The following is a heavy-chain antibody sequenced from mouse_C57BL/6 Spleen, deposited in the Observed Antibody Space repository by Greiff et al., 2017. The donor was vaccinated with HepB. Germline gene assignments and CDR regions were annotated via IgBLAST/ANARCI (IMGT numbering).Heavy chain of an antibody. J-gene: IGHJ2*01. CDR2: IDPETGGT. D-gene: IGHD2-5*01. CDR1: GYTFTDYE. Sequence: LKQSGAELVRPGASVTLSCKASGYTFTDYEMHWVKQTPVHGLEWIGAIDPETGGTAYNQKFKGKAILTADKSSSTAYMELRSLTSEDSAVYYCTRRGIVTTYFDYWGQGTTLTVSS. CDR3: TRRGIVTTYFDY. V-gene: IGHV1-15*01.